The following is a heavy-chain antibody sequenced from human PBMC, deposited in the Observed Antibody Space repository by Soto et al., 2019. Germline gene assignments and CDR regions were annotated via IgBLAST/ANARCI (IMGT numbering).Heavy chain of an antibody. CDR3: VRGGENFFES. V-gene: IGHV3-33*01. CDR2: IWFDGSKT. CDR1: GFNFNRFG. D-gene: IGHD2-21*01. J-gene: IGHJ4*02. Sequence: QVQLVESGGGVVQPGRSLRLSCAASGFNFNRFGMHWVRQIAGKGPEWLAVIWFDGSKTYYADSVKGRFTISRDNSNNTLYLEMDSLRGDDTALYYCVRGGENFFESWGQGTLVTVSS.